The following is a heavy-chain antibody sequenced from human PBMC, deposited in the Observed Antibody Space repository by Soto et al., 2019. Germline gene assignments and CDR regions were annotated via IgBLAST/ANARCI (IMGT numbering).Heavy chain of an antibody. CDR2: IYWDDDK. CDR1: GFSLPTNGGG. Sequence: SCSTLGNPTQTPTLPLTLSGFSLPTNGGGVGWVRQPPGKALEWLALIYWDDDKRYSPSLKSSLTITKDASKNQVVLTMPDMDPVDTATYYCAHIWYPSGRRAYWGQGILVTVSA. J-gene: IGHJ1*01. D-gene: IGHD6-19*01. V-gene: IGHV2-5*02. CDR3: AHIWYPSGRRAY.